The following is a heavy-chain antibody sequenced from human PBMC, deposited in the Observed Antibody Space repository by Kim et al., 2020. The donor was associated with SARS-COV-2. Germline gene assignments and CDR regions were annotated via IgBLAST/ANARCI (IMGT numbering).Heavy chain of an antibody. V-gene: IGHV4-31*03. CDR2: IYYSGST. J-gene: IGHJ6*03. CDR3: HSRTSASGSKYYMDV. CDR1: GGSISSGGYY. Sequence: SETLSLTCTVSGGSISSGGYYWSWIRQHPGKGLEWIGYIYYSGSTYYNPSLKSRVTISVDTSKNQFSLKLSSVTAADTAVYYCHSRTSASGSKYYMDVWGKGTTVTVSS. D-gene: IGHD1-26*01.